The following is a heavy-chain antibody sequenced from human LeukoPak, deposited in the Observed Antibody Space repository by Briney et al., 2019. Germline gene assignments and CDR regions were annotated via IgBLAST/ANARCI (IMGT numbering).Heavy chain of an antibody. D-gene: IGHD2-8*01. CDR3: ARDLMEAFDY. J-gene: IGHJ4*02. Sequence: PSETLSLTCAVYGGSFSGYYWSWIRQPAGKGLEWIGRIYTSGRTNYNPSLKSRVTISADKSKKQFSLKLSSVTAADTAVYYCARDLMEAFDYWGQGTLVTVSS. CDR1: GGSFSGYY. CDR2: IYTSGRT. V-gene: IGHV4-4*07.